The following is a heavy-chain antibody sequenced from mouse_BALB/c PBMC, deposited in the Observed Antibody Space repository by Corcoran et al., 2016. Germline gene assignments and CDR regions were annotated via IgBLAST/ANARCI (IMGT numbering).Heavy chain of an antibody. J-gene: IGHJ2*01. V-gene: IGHV1-18*01. CDR3: ARHDYFGSNPLDY. CDR2: INPNNGGT. D-gene: IGHD1-1*01. Sequence: EVLLQQSGPELVKPGASVKIPCKASGYTFTDYNLDWVKQSHGKSLEWIGDINPNNGGTIFNQKFKGKATLTVDKSSSTAYMELRSLTSEDTAVYYFARHDYFGSNPLDYGGQGTTLTVS. CDR1: GYTFTDYN.